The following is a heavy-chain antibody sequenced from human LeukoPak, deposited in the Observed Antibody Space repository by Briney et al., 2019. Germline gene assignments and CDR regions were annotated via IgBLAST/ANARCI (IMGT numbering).Heavy chain of an antibody. J-gene: IGHJ4*02. CDR3: AKEDCSAGGCYYSYFDS. D-gene: IGHD2-15*01. CDR1: GFTVSKNY. V-gene: IGHV3-53*01. CDR2: IYSGGST. Sequence: GGSLRLSCAASGFTVSKNYMSWVRQAPGKGLEWVSVIYSGGSTYYADSVKGRFTISRDNSKNTLYLQMNSLRAEDTAVYYCAKEDCSAGGCYYSYFDSWGQGVLVTVSS.